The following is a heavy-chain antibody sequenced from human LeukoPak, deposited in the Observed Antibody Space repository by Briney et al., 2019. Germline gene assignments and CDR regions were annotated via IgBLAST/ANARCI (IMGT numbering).Heavy chain of an antibody. Sequence: SETLSLTCTVSGGSISSGGYYWGWIRQHPGKGLEWIGYIYYSGSTYYNPSLKSRVTISVDTSKNQFSLKLSSVTAADTAVYYCAGGYCSSTSCYPAVLFRIWGQGTMVTVSS. CDR1: GGSISSGGYY. V-gene: IGHV4-31*03. J-gene: IGHJ3*02. CDR3: AGGYCSSTSCYPAVLFRI. CDR2: IYYSGST. D-gene: IGHD2-2*03.